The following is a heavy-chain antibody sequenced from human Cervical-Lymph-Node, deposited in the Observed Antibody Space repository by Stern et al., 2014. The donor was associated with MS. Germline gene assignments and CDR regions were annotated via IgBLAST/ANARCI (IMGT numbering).Heavy chain of an antibody. CDR3: TRGPHIAVEALEY. V-gene: IGHV1-2*04. Sequence: VQLVQSGAEVKKPGASVKVSCKASGYTFTGHYIHWVRQAPGQGLEWMGWINPNSCGTNYAQKFQRWVTMTRDTSITTAYMELSRLTSDDTAVYYCTRGPHIAVEALEYWGQGTLVTVSS. D-gene: IGHD6-19*01. J-gene: IGHJ4*02. CDR1: GYTFTGHY. CDR2: INPNSCGT.